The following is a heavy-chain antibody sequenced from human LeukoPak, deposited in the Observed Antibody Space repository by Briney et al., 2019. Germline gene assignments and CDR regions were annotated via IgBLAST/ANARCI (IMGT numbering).Heavy chain of an antibody. Sequence: GGSLRLSCAASGFTFSSYGIHWVRQAPGKGLEWVAFIRHDGSNKYYADSVKGRFTISRDNSKNTLYLQMNSLRAEDTAVYYCARWGHDYSLDYWGQGTLVTVSS. CDR3: ARWGHDYSLDY. J-gene: IGHJ4*02. D-gene: IGHD4-11*01. CDR1: GFTFSSYG. V-gene: IGHV3-30*02. CDR2: IRHDGSNK.